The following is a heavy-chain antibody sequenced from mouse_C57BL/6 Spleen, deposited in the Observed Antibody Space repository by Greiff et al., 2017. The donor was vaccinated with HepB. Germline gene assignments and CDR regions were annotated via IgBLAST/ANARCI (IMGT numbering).Heavy chain of an antibody. CDR2: IYPGDGDT. CDR1: GYAFSSYW. D-gene: IGHD1-1*01. CDR3: AKHGSHYYAMDY. V-gene: IGHV1-80*01. J-gene: IGHJ4*01. Sequence: VQLQQSGAELVKPGASVKISCKASGYAFSSYWMNWVKQRPGKGLEWIGQIYPGDGDTNYNGKFKGKATLTADKSSSTAYMQLSSLTSEDSAVCFCAKHGSHYYAMDYWGQGTSVTVSS.